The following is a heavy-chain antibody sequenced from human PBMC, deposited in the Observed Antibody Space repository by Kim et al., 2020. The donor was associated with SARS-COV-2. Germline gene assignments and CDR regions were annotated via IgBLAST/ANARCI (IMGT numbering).Heavy chain of an antibody. CDR2: LSSDSATT. Sequence: GGSLRLSCAASGFTFSHSAMTWVRQAPGKGLEWVSILSSDSATTYYTASVEGRFTISRDNAKDTLYLQMDRLRGEDTAVYYCAKPPHGCSRTTCYGGAFHVGSPGTVVTVYS. D-gene: IGHD2-2*01. V-gene: IGHV3-23*01. CDR1: GFTFSHSA. J-gene: IGHJ3*01. CDR3: AKPPHGCSRTTCYGGAFHV.